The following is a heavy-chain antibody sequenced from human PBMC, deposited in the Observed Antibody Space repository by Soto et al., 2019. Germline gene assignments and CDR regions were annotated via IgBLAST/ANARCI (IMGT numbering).Heavy chain of an antibody. CDR1: GFSLTTGAVG. V-gene: IGHV2-5*01. J-gene: IGHJ4*02. CDR3: ADGRSVGSTYFFEY. CDR2: VYATKDI. Sequence: QITLKESGPTLVKPTQTLTLTCTFSGFSLTTGAVGVGWIRQPPGKALEWLALVYATKDIRYSPSLQNRLTITKDTSKNQVVLTMTNMDPADTATYSCADGRSVGSTYFFEYWGQGTLVTVSS. D-gene: IGHD3-10*01.